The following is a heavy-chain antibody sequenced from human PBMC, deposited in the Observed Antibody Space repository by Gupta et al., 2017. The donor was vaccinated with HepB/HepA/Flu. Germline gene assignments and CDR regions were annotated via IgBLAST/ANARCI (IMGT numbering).Heavy chain of an antibody. CDR3: ARIRWLGDIDAFDI. J-gene: IGHJ3*02. D-gene: IGHD3-10*01. CDR2: IKEDGSEQ. Sequence: QLVESGGGLVQPGGSLRLSCEASSFTFSIFWMSWFRQAPGKGLEWVANIKEDGSEQYYVDSVKGRFTISRDNAKNSLFLQMNSLRAEDTAVYYCARIRWLGDIDAFDIWGQGTMVTVSS. CDR1: SFTFSIFW. V-gene: IGHV3-7*01.